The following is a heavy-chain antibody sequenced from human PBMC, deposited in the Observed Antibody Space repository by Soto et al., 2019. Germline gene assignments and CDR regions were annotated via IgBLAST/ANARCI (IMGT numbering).Heavy chain of an antibody. Sequence: EVQLVESGGGLVHPGRSLRLSCAASGFMFDDYAMHWVRQAPGKGLEWVSGMRWNNDNMGYADAVKGRFTISRDNARNALYLQMNSLRHEDTALYYCVNGLGFGSGWYRGFDSWGQGTVVSVSS. CDR1: GFMFDDYA. CDR2: MRWNNDNM. D-gene: IGHD6-19*01. V-gene: IGHV3-9*01. CDR3: VNGLGFGSGWYRGFDS. J-gene: IGHJ4*02.